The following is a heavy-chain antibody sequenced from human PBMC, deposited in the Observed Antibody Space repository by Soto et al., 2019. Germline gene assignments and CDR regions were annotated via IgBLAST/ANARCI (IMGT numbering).Heavy chain of an antibody. V-gene: IGHV4-4*02. CDR1: SGSISSSNW. CDR2: IYHSGST. Sequence: SETLALTCTVSSGSISSSNWWSWVRQPPGKGLEWIGEIYHSGSTNYNPSLKSRVIISVDKSKNQFSLKLSSVTAADTAVYYCARDFRGTGNSWGQGTLVTVSS. CDR3: ARDFRGTGNS. D-gene: IGHD1-1*01. J-gene: IGHJ4*02.